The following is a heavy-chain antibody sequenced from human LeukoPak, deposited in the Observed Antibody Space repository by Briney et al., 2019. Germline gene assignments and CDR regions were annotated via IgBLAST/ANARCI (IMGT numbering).Heavy chain of an antibody. CDR2: MNPNSGNT. V-gene: IGHV1-8*01. D-gene: IGHD5-18*01. CDR3: ARGVDTAMVTGYYYYYMDV. CDR1: GYTFTSYD. Sequence: GASVKVSCKASGYTFTSYDINWVRQVTGQGLEWMGWMNPNSGNTGYAQKFQGRVTMTRNTSISTAYMELSSLRSEDTAVYYCARGVDTAMVTGYYYYYMDVWGKGTTVTVSS. J-gene: IGHJ6*03.